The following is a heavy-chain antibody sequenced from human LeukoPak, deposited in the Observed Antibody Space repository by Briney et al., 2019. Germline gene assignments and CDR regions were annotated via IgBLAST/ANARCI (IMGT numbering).Heavy chain of an antibody. J-gene: IGHJ4*02. CDR3: ASYIVGPTLDY. CDR1: GITFRSYE. CDR2: ISGSGNTI. D-gene: IGHD1-26*01. Sequence: GGSLRLSCAASGITFRSYEMNWVRQAPGKGLEWVSYISGSGNTIYYADSVKGRFTISRDNARNSFYLQMSSLRAEDTAVYYCASYIVGPTLDYWGQGTLVTVSS. V-gene: IGHV3-48*03.